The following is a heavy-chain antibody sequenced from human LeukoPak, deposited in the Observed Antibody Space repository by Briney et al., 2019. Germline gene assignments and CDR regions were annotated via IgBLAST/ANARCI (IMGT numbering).Heavy chain of an antibody. CDR1: GGSISSSSYY. CDR3: ASADSSGYYAQFDY. J-gene: IGHJ4*02. CDR2: IYYSGST. V-gene: IGHV4-39*01. Sequence: SETLSLTCTVSGGSISSSSYYWGWIRQPPGTGLEWIGSIYYSGSTYYNPSLKSRVTISVDTSKNQFSLKLSSVTAADTAVYYCASADSSGYYAQFDYWGQGTLVTVSS. D-gene: IGHD3-22*01.